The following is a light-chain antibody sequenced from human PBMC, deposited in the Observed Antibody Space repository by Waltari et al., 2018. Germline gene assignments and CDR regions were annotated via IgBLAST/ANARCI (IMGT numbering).Light chain of an antibody. CDR1: SSNVGTYNY. CDR3: CSYAGSYSWV. V-gene: IGLV2-11*01. Sequence: QPALTQPRSVSGSPGQSVTISCTGTSSNVGTYNYVSWYQHHPGKAPKLKIYDVTKRPSGVPDRFSGSKSGNTASLTISGLQAGDEADYYCCSYAGSYSWVFGGGTKLTVL. J-gene: IGLJ3*02. CDR2: DVT.